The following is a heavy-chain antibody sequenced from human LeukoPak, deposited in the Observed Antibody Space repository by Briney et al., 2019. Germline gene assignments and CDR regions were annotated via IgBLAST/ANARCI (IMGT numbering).Heavy chain of an antibody. CDR3: ARYCSSTSCYLSAYMDV. J-gene: IGHJ6*03. CDR1: GFTFTSSA. D-gene: IGHD2-2*01. Sequence: ASVKVSCKASGFTFTSSAMQWVRQARGQRLEWIGWIVVGSGNTNYAQKFQERVTITRDMSTSTAYMELSSLRSEDTAVYYCARYCSSTSCYLSAYMDVWGKGTTVTVSS. CDR2: IVVGSGNT. V-gene: IGHV1-58*02.